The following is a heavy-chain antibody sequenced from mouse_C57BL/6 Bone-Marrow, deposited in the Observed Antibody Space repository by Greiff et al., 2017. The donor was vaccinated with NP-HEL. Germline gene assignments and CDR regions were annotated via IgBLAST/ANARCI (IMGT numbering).Heavy chain of an antibody. D-gene: IGHD1-1*01. V-gene: IGHV3-1*01. CDR2: ISYSGST. J-gene: IGHJ1*03. Sequence: EVKLEESGPGMVKPSQSLSLTCTVTGYSITSGYDWHWIRHFPGNKLEWMGYISYSGSTNYNPSLKSRISITHDTSKNHFFLKLNSVTTEDTATYYCAREGYYYGSSSYWYFDVWGTGTTVTVSS. CDR3: AREGYYYGSSSYWYFDV. CDR1: GYSITSGYD.